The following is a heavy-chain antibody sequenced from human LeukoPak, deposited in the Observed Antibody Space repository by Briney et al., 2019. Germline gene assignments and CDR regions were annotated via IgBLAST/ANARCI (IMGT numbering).Heavy chain of an antibody. V-gene: IGHV3-33*01. Sequence: GGSLRLSCAASGFTFSSYGMHWVRQAPGKGLEWVAVIWYDGSNKYYADSVKGRFTISRDNSKNTLYLQMNSLRAEDTAVYYCARPDPYYYDSSGYLGYWGQGTLVTVSS. CDR1: GFTFSSYG. D-gene: IGHD3-22*01. CDR2: IWYDGSNK. CDR3: ARPDPYYYDSSGYLGY. J-gene: IGHJ4*02.